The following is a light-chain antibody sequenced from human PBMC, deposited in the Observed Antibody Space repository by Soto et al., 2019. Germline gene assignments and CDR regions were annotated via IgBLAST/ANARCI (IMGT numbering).Light chain of an antibody. V-gene: IGKV1-5*01. Sequence: DIQMTQTSYTLSASVVDRVTISCQASQGISRSLAWYQQKPGKAPKRLIYATSSLQSGVPSRFSGSGSGTEFTLTISSLQPDDFATYYCQHYNSYSEAFGQGTKVDIK. J-gene: IGKJ1*01. CDR1: QGISRS. CDR3: QHYNSYSEA. CDR2: ATS.